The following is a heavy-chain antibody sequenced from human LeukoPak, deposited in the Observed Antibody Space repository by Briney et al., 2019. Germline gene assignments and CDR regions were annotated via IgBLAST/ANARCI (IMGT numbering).Heavy chain of an antibody. V-gene: IGHV3-7*03. D-gene: IGHD3-22*01. J-gene: IGHJ4*02. Sequence: GGSLRLSCEASGFTFTKFWMSWVRQAPGRGLEWVANIQEDGKKENYVDSVRGRFTISRDNAKNSIYLQMNSLRAEDTAVYYCAKDRYYYDSSGYYYFDYWGQGTLVTVSS. CDR2: IQEDGKKE. CDR1: GFTFTKFW. CDR3: AKDRYYYDSSGYYYFDY.